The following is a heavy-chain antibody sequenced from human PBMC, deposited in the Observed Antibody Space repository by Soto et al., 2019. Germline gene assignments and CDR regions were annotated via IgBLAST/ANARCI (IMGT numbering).Heavy chain of an antibody. CDR2: INHSGST. J-gene: IGHJ4*02. V-gene: IGHV4-34*01. CDR1: GGSFSGYY. Sequence: SETLSLTCAVYGGSFSGYYWTWIRQPPGTGLEWIGEINHSGSTNYNPSLKSRVTISVDTSKNQFSLKLTSVTAADMAVYYCARDLWYLRYFDYWGQGTLVTVSS. CDR3: ARDLWYLRYFDY. D-gene: IGHD2-21*01.